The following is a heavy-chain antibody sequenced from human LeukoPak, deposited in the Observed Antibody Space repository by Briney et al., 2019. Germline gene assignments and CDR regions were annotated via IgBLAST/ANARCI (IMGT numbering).Heavy chain of an antibody. CDR2: ISNSGST. CDR3: ATYDTSGYHYFAY. J-gene: IGHJ4*02. D-gene: IGHD3-22*01. CDR1: GGSNY. Sequence: PSETLSLTCTVSGGSNYWSWIRQPPGKGLEWNGYISNSGSTDYNPSLKSRVTISVDTSKNQFSLKLSSVTAADTAVYYCATYDTSGYHYFAYWGQGTLVTVSS. V-gene: IGHV4-59*01.